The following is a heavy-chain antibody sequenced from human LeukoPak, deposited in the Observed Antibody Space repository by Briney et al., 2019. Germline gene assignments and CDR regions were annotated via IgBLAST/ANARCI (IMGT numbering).Heavy chain of an antibody. J-gene: IGHJ3*02. D-gene: IGHD3-9*01. CDR2: IKQDGSEK. CDR1: GFTFSSYW. Sequence: PGESLKISCAASGFTFSSYWMSWVRQAPGKGLEWVANIKQDGSEKYYVDSVKGRFTISRDNAKSSLYLQMNSLRAEDTAVYYCARVVRCFGAFDIWGQGTMVTVSS. CDR3: ARVVRCFGAFDI. V-gene: IGHV3-7*01.